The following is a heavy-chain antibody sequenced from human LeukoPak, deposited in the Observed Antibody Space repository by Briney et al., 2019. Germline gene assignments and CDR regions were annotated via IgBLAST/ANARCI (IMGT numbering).Heavy chain of an antibody. J-gene: IGHJ6*02. CDR3: VRDYQFIQEV. CDR1: GFTFSNYW. D-gene: IGHD2-2*01. V-gene: IGHV3-74*01. Sequence: GGSLRLSSVASGFTFSNYWMLWVRQAPGKGLMWVSLISTDGKSTRYAESVKARFTISRDNAKNALYLQMDILRVEDTALYFCVRDYQFIQEVWGQGTTVTVSS. CDR2: ISTDGKST.